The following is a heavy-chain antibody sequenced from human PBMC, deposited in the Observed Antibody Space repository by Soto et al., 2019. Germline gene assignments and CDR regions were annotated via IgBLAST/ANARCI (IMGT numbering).Heavy chain of an antibody. CDR1: GGSFSGYY. V-gene: IGHV4-34*02. D-gene: IGHD4-4*01. CDR2: THHSGST. CDR3: ARGEAYSNYPAR. Sequence: QVQLQQWGARLLKPAETLSLTCTFSGGSFSGYYWNWIRQSPGQGLERDGETHHSGSTNYNPSLKGRATISLNMSKNQFSLKLSSGTAADTSIYYCARGEAYSNYPARGGKGSLVTVSS. J-gene: IGHJ4*02.